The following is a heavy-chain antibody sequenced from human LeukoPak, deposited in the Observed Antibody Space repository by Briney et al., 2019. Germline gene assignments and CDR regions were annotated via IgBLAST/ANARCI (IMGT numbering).Heavy chain of an antibody. CDR2: INPNSGGT. V-gene: IGHV1-2*02. J-gene: IGHJ5*02. Sequence: ASVKASCKASGYTFTGYYMHWVRQAPGQGLEWMGWINPNSGGTNYAQKFQGRVTMTRDTSISTAYMELSRLRSDDTAVYYCARDLDKNDYDSSDWFDPWGQGTLVTVSS. CDR3: ARDLDKNDYDSSDWFDP. CDR1: GYTFTGYY. D-gene: IGHD3-22*01.